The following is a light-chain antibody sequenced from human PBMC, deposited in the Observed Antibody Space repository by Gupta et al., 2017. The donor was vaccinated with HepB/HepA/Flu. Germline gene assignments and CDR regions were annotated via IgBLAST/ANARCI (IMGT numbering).Light chain of an antibody. CDR1: SSDVGGYVY. J-gene: IGLJ2*01. V-gene: IGLV2-14*03. CDR3: SSYTSSRTVV. Sequence: SALTQPDSVSGSPGQSITISCTATSSDVGGYVYVSWYQQHPGKAPKLMIYDVSNRPSGVSNRFSGSKSGNTASLTISGLQAEDEADYYCSSYTSSRTVVIGGGTKLTVL. CDR2: DVS.